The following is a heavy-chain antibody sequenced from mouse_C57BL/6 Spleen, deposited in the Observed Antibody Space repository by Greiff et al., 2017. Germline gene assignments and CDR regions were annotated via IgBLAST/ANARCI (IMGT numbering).Heavy chain of an antibody. V-gene: IGHV1-61*01. CDR1: GYTFTSYW. J-gene: IGHJ2*01. CDR3: ARAFTTVYYFDY. Sequence: QVQLQQPGAELVRPGSSVKLSCKASGYTFTSYWMDWVKQRPGQGLEWIGNIYPSDSETHYNQKFKDKATLTVDKSSSTAYMQLSSLTSEDSAVYYFARAFTTVYYFDYWGQGTTLTVSS. D-gene: IGHD1-1*01. CDR2: IYPSDSET.